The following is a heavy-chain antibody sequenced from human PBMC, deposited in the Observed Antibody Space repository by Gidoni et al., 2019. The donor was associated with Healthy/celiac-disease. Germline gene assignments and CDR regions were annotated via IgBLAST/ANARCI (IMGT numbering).Heavy chain of an antibody. V-gene: IGHV4-59*01. CDR2: IYYSGST. CDR3: ARGSGWYPVPRQYDY. D-gene: IGHD6-19*01. Sequence: QVQLQESGPGLVKPSETLSLTCTVSGGSISSYYWSWIRQPPGKGLEWIGYIYYSGSTNYNPPLKSRVTISVDTSKNQFSLKLSSVTAADTAVYYCARGSGWYPVPRQYDYWGQGTLVTVSS. J-gene: IGHJ4*02. CDR1: GGSISSYY.